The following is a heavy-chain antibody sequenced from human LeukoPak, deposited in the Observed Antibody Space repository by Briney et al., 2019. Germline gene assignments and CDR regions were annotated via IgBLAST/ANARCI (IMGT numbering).Heavy chain of an antibody. Sequence: GGSLRLSCTASGFPFARYTMSWVRQAPGKGLEWVSSISGGNSYIYYADSVKGRFTVSRDNAKNSLYLQMNSLRAEDTALYYCAGLGYYDSSGYIYWGQGTLVTVSS. CDR3: AGLGYYDSSGYIY. CDR2: ISGGNSYI. D-gene: IGHD3-22*01. CDR1: GFPFARYT. V-gene: IGHV3-21*04. J-gene: IGHJ4*02.